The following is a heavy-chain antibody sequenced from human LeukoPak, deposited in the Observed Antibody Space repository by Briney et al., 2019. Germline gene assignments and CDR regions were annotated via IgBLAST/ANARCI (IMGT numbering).Heavy chain of an antibody. J-gene: IGHJ6*02. CDR2: ISSSSSTI. CDR3: ARITSRYGMDV. CDR1: GFTFSSYS. V-gene: IGHV3-48*01. Sequence: GGSLRLSCAASGFTFSSYSMNWVRQAPGKGLEWVSYISSSSSTIYYADPVKGRFTISRDNAKNSLYLQMNSLRAEDTAVYYCARITSRYGMDVWGQGTTVTVSS. D-gene: IGHD1-1*01.